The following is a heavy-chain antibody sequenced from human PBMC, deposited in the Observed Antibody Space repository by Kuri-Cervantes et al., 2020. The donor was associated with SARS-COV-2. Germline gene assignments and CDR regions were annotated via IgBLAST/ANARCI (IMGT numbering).Heavy chain of an antibody. CDR3: AHRTEGGDYFDY. Sequence: SGPTLVNPTQTLTLTCTFSGFSLRTSGVGVGWIRQPPGKALEWLALIYWNDDKRYSPSLKSRLTITKDTSKNQVVLTMTNMDPVDTATYYCAHRTEGGDYFDYWGQGTLVTVSS. J-gene: IGHJ4*02. V-gene: IGHV2-5*01. CDR2: IYWNDDK. CDR1: GFSLRTSGVG. D-gene: IGHD1-14*01.